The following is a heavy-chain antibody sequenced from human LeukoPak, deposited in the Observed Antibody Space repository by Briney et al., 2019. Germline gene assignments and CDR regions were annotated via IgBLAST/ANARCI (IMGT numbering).Heavy chain of an antibody. CDR1: GFTFSSYS. CDR2: ISSSSSYI. J-gene: IGHJ4*02. CDR3: AKRSVGATNYFDY. Sequence: GGSLRLSCAASGFTFSSYSMNWVRQAPGKGLEWVSSISSSSSYIYYADSVKGRFTISRDNSKNTLYLQMNSLRAEDTAVYYCAKRSVGATNYFDYWGQGTLVTVSS. D-gene: IGHD1-26*01. V-gene: IGHV3-21*04.